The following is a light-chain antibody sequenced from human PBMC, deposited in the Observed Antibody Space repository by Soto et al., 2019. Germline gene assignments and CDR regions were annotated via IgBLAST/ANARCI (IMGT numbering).Light chain of an antibody. CDR1: QSVSSY. Sequence: EIVLTQSPATLSLSPGERATLSCRASQSVSSYLAWYQQKPGQAPRLLIYDASNRATGIPARFSSSGSGTDFTLTISSLEPEDFPVYYCQQRSNWPWTFGQGTKVEIK. V-gene: IGKV3-11*01. J-gene: IGKJ1*01. CDR2: DAS. CDR3: QQRSNWPWT.